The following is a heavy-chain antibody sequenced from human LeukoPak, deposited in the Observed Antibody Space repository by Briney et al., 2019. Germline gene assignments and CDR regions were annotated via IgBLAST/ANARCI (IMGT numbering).Heavy chain of an antibody. CDR1: SDSISSYY. D-gene: IGHD3-9*01. CDR3: ARDHTYYDILSGYSFGAFDI. V-gene: IGHV4-59*01. J-gene: IGHJ3*02. CDR2: IYYSGST. Sequence: SSETLSLTCTVSSDSISSYYWSWIRQPPGKGLEWIGYIYYSGSTNYNPSLKSRVTISVDTSKNQFSLKLSSLTAADTAVYYCARDHTYYDILSGYSFGAFDIWGQGTMVTVSS.